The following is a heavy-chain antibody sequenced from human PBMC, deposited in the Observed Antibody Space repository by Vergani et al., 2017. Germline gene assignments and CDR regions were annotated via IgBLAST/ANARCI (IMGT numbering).Heavy chain of an antibody. V-gene: IGHV3-21*01. CDR1: GFTFSSYS. Sequence: EVQLVESGGGLVQPGGSLRLSCAASGFTFSSYSMNWVRQAPGKGLEWVSSISSSSSYIYYADSVKGRFTISRDNAKNSLYLQMNSLRAEDTAVYYCARDSGYGRGDFDYWGQGTLVTVSS. CDR3: ARDSGYGRGDFDY. D-gene: IGHD3-10*02. J-gene: IGHJ4*02. CDR2: ISSSSSYI.